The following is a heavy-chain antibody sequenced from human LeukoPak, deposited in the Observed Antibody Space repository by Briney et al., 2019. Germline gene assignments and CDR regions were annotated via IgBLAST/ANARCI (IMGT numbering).Heavy chain of an antibody. CDR3: ARGRHHYYYMDV. J-gene: IGHJ6*03. CDR1: GYTFTSYD. V-gene: IGHV1-8*01. CDR2: MNPNSGNT. Sequence: ASVKVSCKASGYTFTSYDINWVRQATGQGLEWMGWMNPNSGNTGYAQKFQGRVTMTRNTSISTAYMELSSLRSEDTAVYYCARGRHHYYYMDVWGKGTTVTVSS.